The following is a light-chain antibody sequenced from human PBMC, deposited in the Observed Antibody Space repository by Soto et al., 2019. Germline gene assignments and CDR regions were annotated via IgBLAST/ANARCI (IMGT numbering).Light chain of an antibody. J-gene: IGLJ2*01. CDR1: SSDVGGYNY. V-gene: IGLV2-14*03. CDR3: SSYTSNSTLV. CDR2: DVS. Sequence: QSALTQPASVSGSPGQAITISCTGSSSDVGGYNYVSWYRQHPGKAPKLMISDVSSRPSGVSDRFSGSKSGNTASLTISGLQAGDEAGYYCSSYTSNSTLVFGGGTKLIVL.